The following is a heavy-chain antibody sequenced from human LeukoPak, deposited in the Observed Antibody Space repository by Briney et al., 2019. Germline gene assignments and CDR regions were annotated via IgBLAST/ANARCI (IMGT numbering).Heavy chain of an antibody. CDR2: ISWNSGSI. CDR3: AKVKQWLAREV. Sequence: GGSLRLSCAASGFTFDDYAMHWVRQAPGKGLEWVSGISWNSGSIGYADSVKGRFTISRDNAKNSLYLQMNSLRAEDTALYYCAKVKQWLAREVWAKGTTVTVS. J-gene: IGHJ6*03. D-gene: IGHD6-19*01. V-gene: IGHV3-9*01. CDR1: GFTFDDYA.